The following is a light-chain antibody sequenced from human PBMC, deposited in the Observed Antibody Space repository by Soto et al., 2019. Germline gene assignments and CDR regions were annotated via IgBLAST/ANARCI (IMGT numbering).Light chain of an antibody. J-gene: IGKJ5*01. CDR2: DAS. Sequence: AIQLTQSPSSLSASVGDRVTITCRASQGISSALAWYQQKPGKAPKLLIYDASSLESGVPSRFSGGGSGTDFTLTISSLQPEDFATYYCQQFNSDPPITFGQGTRLEIK. CDR3: QQFNSDPPIT. CDR1: QGISSA. V-gene: IGKV1-13*02.